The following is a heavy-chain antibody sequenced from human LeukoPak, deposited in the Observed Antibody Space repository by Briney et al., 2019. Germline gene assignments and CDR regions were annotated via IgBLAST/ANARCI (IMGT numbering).Heavy chain of an antibody. J-gene: IGHJ6*03. CDR3: ARDRWIAAAGTLWFFYMDV. CDR2: IYTSGST. V-gene: IGHV4-61*02. D-gene: IGHD6-13*01. Sequence: PWETLSLTCTVSGGSISSGSYYWSWIRQPAGKGLEWIGRIYTSGSTNYNPSLKSRVTISVDTSKNQFSLKLSSVTAADTAVYYCARDRWIAAAGTLWFFYMDVWGKGTTVTVSS. CDR1: GGSISSGSYY.